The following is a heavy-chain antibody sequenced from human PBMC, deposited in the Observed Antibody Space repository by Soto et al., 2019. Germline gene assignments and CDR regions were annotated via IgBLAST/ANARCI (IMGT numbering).Heavy chain of an antibody. Sequence: SVKVSCKASGGTFSSYAVSWVRQAPGQGLEWMGRIIPIFGTANYAQKFQGRVTITADESTSTAYMELSSLRSEDTAVYYCARVWSGPEDMVGIAVAGSLGAFDIWGQGTMVTVSS. V-gene: IGHV1-69*13. CDR3: ARVWSGPEDMVGIAVAGSLGAFDI. CDR1: GGTFSSYA. J-gene: IGHJ3*02. CDR2: IIPIFGTA. D-gene: IGHD6-19*01.